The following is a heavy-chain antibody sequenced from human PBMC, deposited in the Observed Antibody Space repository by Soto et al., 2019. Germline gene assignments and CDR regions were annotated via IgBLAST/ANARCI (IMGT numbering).Heavy chain of an antibody. CDR2: IYPGDSDT. J-gene: IGHJ4*02. Sequence: PGESLKISCKGSGYSFTSYWIGWVRQMPGKGLEWMGIIYPGDSDTRYSPSFQGQVTISADKSISTAYLQWSSLKASDTAMYYCARLKRGITFGGVIVPYFGYWGQGTLVTVSS. CDR3: ARLKRGITFGGVIVPYFGY. D-gene: IGHD3-16*02. V-gene: IGHV5-51*01. CDR1: GYSFTSYW.